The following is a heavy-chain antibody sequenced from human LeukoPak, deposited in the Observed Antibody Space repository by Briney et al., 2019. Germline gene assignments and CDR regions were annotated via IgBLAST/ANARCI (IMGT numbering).Heavy chain of an antibody. V-gene: IGHV1-69*13. CDR1: GYTFTSYD. J-gene: IGHJ4*02. CDR3: ARVRSEWELYFGY. D-gene: IGHD1-26*01. Sequence: GASVKVSCKASGYTFTSYDINWVRQATGQGLEWMGGIIPIFGTANYAQKFQGRVTITADESTSTAYMELSSLRSEDTAVYYCARVRSEWELYFGYWGQGTLVTVSS. CDR2: IIPIFGTA.